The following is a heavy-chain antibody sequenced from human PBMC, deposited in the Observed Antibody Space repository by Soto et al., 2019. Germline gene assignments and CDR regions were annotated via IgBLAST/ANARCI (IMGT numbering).Heavy chain of an antibody. J-gene: IGHJ4*02. CDR3: AKEGYGNWDFDY. CDR1: GFTFSNYV. CDR2: ISGSGATT. V-gene: IGHV3-23*01. D-gene: IGHD7-27*01. Sequence: GGSLRLSCAASGFTFSNYVMTWVRQTPGKGLEWVSSISGSGATTYFADSVKGRFTIFRDNFKKTVSLQMNSLRAEDTAIYYCAKEGYGNWDFDYWGQGTLVTVSS.